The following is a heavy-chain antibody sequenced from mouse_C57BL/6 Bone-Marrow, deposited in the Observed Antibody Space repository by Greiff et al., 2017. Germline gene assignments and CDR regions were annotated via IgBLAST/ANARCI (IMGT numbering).Heavy chain of an antibody. D-gene: IGHD4-1*01. Sequence: VQLQQSVAELVRPGASVKLSCTASGFTITNSYMHWVKQRPEQGLEWLGRIDPANGNTNYAPKFQGKATITADTSSNTAYLQLSSLTSYDTAIYYCARGVGRCFDYWGQGTTLTVSS. V-gene: IGHV14-3*01. CDR1: GFTITNSY. CDR2: IDPANGNT. CDR3: ARGVGRCFDY. J-gene: IGHJ2*01.